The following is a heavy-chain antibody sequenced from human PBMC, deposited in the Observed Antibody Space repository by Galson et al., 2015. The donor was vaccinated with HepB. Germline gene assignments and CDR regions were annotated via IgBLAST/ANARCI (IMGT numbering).Heavy chain of an antibody. CDR3: ARGRYSSSWYYFDY. Sequence: SLRLSCAASGFTFSGYWMHWVRQAPGKGLVWVSRINSDGSITTYADSVKGRFTISRDNAKKMLYLQMNSLRAEDTAVYYCARGRYSSSWYYFDYWGQGTLVTVSS. CDR1: GFTFSGYW. CDR2: INSDGSIT. J-gene: IGHJ4*02. V-gene: IGHV3-74*01. D-gene: IGHD6-13*01.